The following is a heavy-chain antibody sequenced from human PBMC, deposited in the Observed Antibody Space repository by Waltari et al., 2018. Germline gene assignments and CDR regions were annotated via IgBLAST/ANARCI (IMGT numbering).Heavy chain of an antibody. CDR2: INSDGSST. Sequence: EVQLVESGGGLVQPGGSLRLSCAAYGFTFSSYWMHWVRKAPGKGLVWVSRINSDGSSTSYADSVKGRFTISRDNAKNTLYLQMNSLRAEDTAVYYCAREGNYYDSSGPYYWGQGTLVTVSS. CDR1: GFTFSSYW. J-gene: IGHJ4*02. CDR3: AREGNYYDSSGPYY. D-gene: IGHD3-22*01. V-gene: IGHV3-74*01.